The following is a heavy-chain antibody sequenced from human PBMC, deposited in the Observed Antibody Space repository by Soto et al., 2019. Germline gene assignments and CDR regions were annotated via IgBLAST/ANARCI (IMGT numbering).Heavy chain of an antibody. CDR3: ASIAAPGTTHFDF. Sequence: SETLSLTCTVSGGSLGSSSYYWGWIRQSPGKGLEWIGNIYYSGNTFYNPSLKSRVTISVGTSKNQFYLHLSSVTAADTAIFYCASIAAPGTTHFDFWGQGTLVTVSS. J-gene: IGHJ4*02. V-gene: IGHV4-39*01. CDR2: IYYSGNT. D-gene: IGHD6-13*01. CDR1: GGSLGSSSYY.